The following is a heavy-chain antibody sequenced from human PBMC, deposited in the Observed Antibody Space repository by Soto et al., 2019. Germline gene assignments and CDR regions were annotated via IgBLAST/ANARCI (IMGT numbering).Heavy chain of an antibody. CDR2: AFHSGTA. V-gene: IGHV4-39*01. D-gene: IGHD3-9*01. Sequence: SETLSLTCTVSGGSITSGKYYWAWVRQPPGKGLEWIGSAFHSGTAYYNPSLRSRVTLSVDTSKNQFSLRLTSVTGADAAMYYCARLSDYGLYTGHYCDHWGQGTLVTVSS. CDR1: GGSITSGKYY. J-gene: IGHJ4*02. CDR3: ARLSDYGLYTGHYCDH.